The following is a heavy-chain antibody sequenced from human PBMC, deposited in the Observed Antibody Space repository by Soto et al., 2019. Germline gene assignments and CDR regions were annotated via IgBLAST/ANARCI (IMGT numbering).Heavy chain of an antibody. J-gene: IGHJ5*02. CDR2: IWYDGSNK. D-gene: IGHD3-10*01. V-gene: IGHV3-33*01. Sequence: QVQLVESGGGVVQPGRSLRLSCAASGLTFSSYGMHWVRQAPGKGLEWVAVIWYDGSNKYYADSAKGRFTISRDTSKNTLQLQMNSMRAADTAVYYCAPMAPNGFDPWGQGTLVTVSS. CDR1: GLTFSSYG. CDR3: APMAPNGFDP.